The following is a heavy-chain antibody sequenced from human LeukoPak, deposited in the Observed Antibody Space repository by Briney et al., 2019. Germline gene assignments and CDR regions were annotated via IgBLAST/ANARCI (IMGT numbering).Heavy chain of an antibody. CDR3: ARGVTDYADHNWLAR. V-gene: IGHV3-53*01. CDR1: GFCVSTNF. CDR2: IYSGGST. J-gene: IGHJ5*02. Sequence: GGSLRLSCAASGFCVSTNFMMNWVRQAPGKGLEWVSVIYSGGSTYYADSVKGRFSISRDNSKNTLYLQMNGLRAEDTAVYYCARGVTDYADHNWLARWGQGTLVTVSS. D-gene: IGHD4-17*01.